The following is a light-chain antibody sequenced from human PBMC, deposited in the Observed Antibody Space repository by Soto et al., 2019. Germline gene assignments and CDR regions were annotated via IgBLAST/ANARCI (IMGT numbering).Light chain of an antibody. J-gene: IGLJ3*02. CDR2: EGT. CDR1: SSDVGAYNL. CDR3: CSYAGSRTFV. Sequence: QAVVTQPASVSGSPGQSITVSCTGTSSDVGAYNLVSWYQQYPGKAPRLIIYEGTKWPSGISHRFSGSKSDNTASLTISGLRAEDEAHYHCCSYAGSRTFVFGGGTKLTVL. V-gene: IGLV2-23*01.